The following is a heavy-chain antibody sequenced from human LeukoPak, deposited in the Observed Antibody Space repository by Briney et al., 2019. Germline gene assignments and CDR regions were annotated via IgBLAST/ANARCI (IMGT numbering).Heavy chain of an antibody. CDR2: IYTSGST. D-gene: IGHD3-3*01. J-gene: IGHJ3*02. V-gene: IGHV4-4*07. CDR3: ARDRSGTGRDAFDI. CDR1: GGSISSYY. Sequence: SETLSLTCTVSGGSISSYYWSWIRQPAGKGLEWIGRIYTSGSTNYNPSLKSRVTISVDTSKNQFSLKLSSVTAADTAVYYCARDRSGTGRDAFDIWGQGTMVTVSS.